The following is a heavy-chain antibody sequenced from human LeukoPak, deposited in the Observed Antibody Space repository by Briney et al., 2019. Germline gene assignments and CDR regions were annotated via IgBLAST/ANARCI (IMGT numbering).Heavy chain of an antibody. J-gene: IGHJ4*02. CDR3: ARHGVTHYFDY. V-gene: IGHV4-59*08. Sequence: SETLSLTCSVSGVSISSDYWSWIRQPPGKGLEWIGYIFYSGSTNYNPSLKSRVTISVDTSKNQFSLKLSSVTAADAAVYYCARHGVTHYFDYWGQGTLVTVSS. CDR1: GVSISSDY. CDR2: IFYSGST. D-gene: IGHD4-23*01.